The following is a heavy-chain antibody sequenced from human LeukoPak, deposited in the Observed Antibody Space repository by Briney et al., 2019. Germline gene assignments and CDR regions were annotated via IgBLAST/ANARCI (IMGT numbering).Heavy chain of an antibody. CDR1: GVSISSYY. CDR3: AGHHPRNTVDF. J-gene: IGHJ4*02. CDR2: ISDIGSI. D-gene: IGHD2/OR15-2a*01. Sequence: SGTLSLTCTVSGVSISSYYWSWIRQPPGKGLEWIAYISDIGSINYNPSLKSRVTISLDTSKNQFSLKLSSVTAADTAVYYCAGHHPRNTVDFWGQGTLVTVSS. V-gene: IGHV4-59*08.